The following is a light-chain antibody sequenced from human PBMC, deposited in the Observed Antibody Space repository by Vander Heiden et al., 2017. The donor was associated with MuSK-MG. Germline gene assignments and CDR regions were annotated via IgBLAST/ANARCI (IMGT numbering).Light chain of an antibody. J-gene: IGLJ2*01. CDR1: SLRSYY. Sequence: SSELTQDPAVSVALGQTVRITCQGDSLRSYYASWYQQKPGQAPVLVIYGKNNRPSGIPDRFSGSSSGNTASLTITGAQAEDEADYYCNSRDSSGNHVGGFGGGTKLTVL. CDR3: NSRDSSGNHVGG. V-gene: IGLV3-19*01. CDR2: GKN.